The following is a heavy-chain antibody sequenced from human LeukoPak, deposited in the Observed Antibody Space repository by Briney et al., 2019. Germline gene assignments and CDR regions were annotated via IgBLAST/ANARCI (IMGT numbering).Heavy chain of an antibody. CDR1: GYSFTTYH. CDR3: ARESPHTFYFDY. J-gene: IGHJ4*02. V-gene: IGHV1-46*01. CDR2: IKDSGTT. Sequence: ASVKVSCKASGYSFTTYHIHWVRQAPGQGLEWMAIIKDSGTTICPQKFQGRVTMTRDTSTSTVYMEVSSLRSEDTAVYYCARESPHTFYFDYWGQGTLVTVSS. D-gene: IGHD3-16*01.